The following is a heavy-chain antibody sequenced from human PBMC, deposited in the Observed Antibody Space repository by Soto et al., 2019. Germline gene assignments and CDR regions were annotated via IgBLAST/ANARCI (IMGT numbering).Heavy chain of an antibody. D-gene: IGHD3-16*01. V-gene: IGHV3-33*01. Sequence: QLVESGGAVVQPGKSLRLSCSASGFIFSNFGMYWVRQAPGKGLEWVAVVWYDGSTKYYGDSVKGRFTISRDNSKNMVYLQMDSLRVDDTAVYYCAREFSLALHFWGQGSPVTVSS. CDR3: AREFSLALHF. J-gene: IGHJ4*02. CDR2: VWYDGSTK. CDR1: GFIFSNFG.